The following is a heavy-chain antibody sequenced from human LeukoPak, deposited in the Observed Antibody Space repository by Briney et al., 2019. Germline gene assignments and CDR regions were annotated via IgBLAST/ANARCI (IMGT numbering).Heavy chain of an antibody. CDR2: IKTDGSEK. CDR1: GFTFSSYW. Sequence: PGGSLSLTCVASGFTFSSYWMSWVRQAPGKGLEWVAIIKTDGSEKYYVDSVKGRFTISRDNARNSLYLQMNSLRGEDTAVYYCAREGTLRAHWDPFDYWGQGTLVTVSS. CDR3: AREGTLRAHWDPFDY. J-gene: IGHJ4*02. D-gene: IGHD7-27*01. V-gene: IGHV3-7*01.